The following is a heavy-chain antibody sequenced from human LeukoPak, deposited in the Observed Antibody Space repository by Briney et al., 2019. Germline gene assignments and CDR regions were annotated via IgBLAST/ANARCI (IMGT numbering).Heavy chain of an antibody. D-gene: IGHD1-26*01. Sequence: SETLSLTCTVSGGSISSYYWSWIRQPPGKGLGWIGYIYYSGSTNYNPSLKSRVTISVDTSKNQFSLKLSSVTAADTAVYYCARGRYSGSYYYFDYWGQGTLVTVSS. V-gene: IGHV4-59*01. CDR2: IYYSGST. J-gene: IGHJ4*02. CDR3: ARGRYSGSYYYFDY. CDR1: GGSISSYY.